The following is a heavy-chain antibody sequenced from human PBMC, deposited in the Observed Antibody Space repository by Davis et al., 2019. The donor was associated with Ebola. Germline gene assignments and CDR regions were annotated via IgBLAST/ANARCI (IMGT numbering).Heavy chain of an antibody. Sequence: GGSLRLSCAASGFTFSSSWMSWVRQAPGKGLEWVANIKQDGSEKYYVDSVKGRFTISRDNAKNSLYLQMNSLRAEDTAVYYCARGRNWNVFDYWGQGTLVTVSS. CDR2: IKQDGSEK. V-gene: IGHV3-7*01. J-gene: IGHJ4*02. CDR3: ARGRNWNVFDY. D-gene: IGHD1-1*01. CDR1: GFTFSSSW.